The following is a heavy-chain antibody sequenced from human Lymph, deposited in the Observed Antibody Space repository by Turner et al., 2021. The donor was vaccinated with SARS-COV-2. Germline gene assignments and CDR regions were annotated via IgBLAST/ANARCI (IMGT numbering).Heavy chain of an antibody. J-gene: IGHJ6*02. CDR1: GFTFSSYG. CDR3: ARGSAGGDV. D-gene: IGHD6-13*01. CDR2: IWYDGSNT. Sequence: QVQLVESGGGVVQPGRSLRLSCAASGFTFSSYGMHWVSQAPGKGLEWVAFIWYDGSNTYYADSAKGRFTISRDNSKNTLYLQMNSLRAEDTAVYYCARGSAGGDVWGQGTTVTVSS. V-gene: IGHV3-33*01.